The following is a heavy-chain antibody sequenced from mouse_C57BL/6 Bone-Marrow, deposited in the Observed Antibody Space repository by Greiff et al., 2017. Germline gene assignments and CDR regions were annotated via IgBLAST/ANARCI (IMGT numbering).Heavy chain of an antibody. CDR1: GFTFSDYY. CDR2: ISNGGGST. J-gene: IGHJ3*01. CDR3: ARPMFAY. V-gene: IGHV5-12*01. Sequence: VQRVESGGGLVQPGGSLKLSCAASGFTFSDYYMYWVRQTPEKRLEWVAYISNGGGSTYYPDTVKGRFTISRDNAKNTLYLQMSRLKSEDTAMYYCARPMFAYWGQGTLVTVSA.